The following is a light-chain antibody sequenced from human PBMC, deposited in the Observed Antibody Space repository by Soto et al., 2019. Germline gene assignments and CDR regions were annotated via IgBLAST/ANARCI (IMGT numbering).Light chain of an antibody. Sequence: DRQMTQSHSTLPVSVGDRVTIPCRASQSISTWLAWYQQKPGKAPNSLIYAASNLRSGVPSRFSGSGSGTDFTLTISGLQPEDFATYYCQQYHTSPPTFGRGTRLEI. V-gene: IGKV1-5*01. J-gene: IGKJ5*01. CDR3: QQYHTSPPT. CDR1: QSISTW. CDR2: AAS.